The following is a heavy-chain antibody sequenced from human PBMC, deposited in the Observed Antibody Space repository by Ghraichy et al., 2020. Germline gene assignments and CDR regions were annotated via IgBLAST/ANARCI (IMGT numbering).Heavy chain of an antibody. V-gene: IGHV3-21*01. CDR1: GFTFSGNT. D-gene: IGHD6-6*01. J-gene: IGHJ5*02. CDR3: ARGVGTSSVTIHRFDP. CDR2: ITSSSTYI. Sequence: GGSLRLSCAASGFTFSGNTMNWVRQAPGKGLEWVSSITSSSTYIYYADSVKGRFTISRDNAKNSLYLQMSSLGVEDTAVYYCARGVGTSSVTIHRFDPWGQGTLVTVSS.